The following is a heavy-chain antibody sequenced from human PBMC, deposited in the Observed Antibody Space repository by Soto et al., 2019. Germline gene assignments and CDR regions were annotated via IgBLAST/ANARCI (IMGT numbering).Heavy chain of an antibody. Sequence: GSVKVCGKSSGYPFTGYYMHWVRRAPGQGLEWMGWSNPNSGGTNYAQKFQGWVTMTRDTSISTAYMELSRLRSDDTAVYYCARAGPLDYSYHYGMDVWGQGTTVTVYS. V-gene: IGHV1-2*04. CDR3: ARAGPLDYSYHYGMDV. CDR1: GYPFTGYY. CDR2: SNPNSGGT. D-gene: IGHD7-27*01. J-gene: IGHJ6*01.